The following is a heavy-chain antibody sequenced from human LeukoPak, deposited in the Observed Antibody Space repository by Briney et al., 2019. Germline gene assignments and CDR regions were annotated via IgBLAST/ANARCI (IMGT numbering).Heavy chain of an antibody. J-gene: IGHJ4*02. CDR1: GYSFIRYW. CDR2: SYPSDSDT. CDR3: ARAYSSGWTFDY. Sequence: GESLKISCKGTGYSFIRYWFGWVRQMPGQGLEWRGISYPSDSDTRFSPSFQGQISLSAGKSINNAFLPWSSLEASAPARQYFARAYSSGWTFDYWGEGTMVAVSS. D-gene: IGHD6-19*01. V-gene: IGHV5-51*01.